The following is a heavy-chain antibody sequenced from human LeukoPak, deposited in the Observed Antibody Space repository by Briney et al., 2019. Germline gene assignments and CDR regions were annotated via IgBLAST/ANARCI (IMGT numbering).Heavy chain of an antibody. J-gene: IGHJ4*02. CDR3: AKDPMTTVIYYFEY. Sequence: GGSLRLSCAASGFTFSSYAMSWVRQAPGKGLEWVSAISGSDGSTYYADSVKGRFTISRDNSKDTLYLQMNSLRAEDTAVYYCAKDPMTTVIYYFEYWGQGTLVTVSS. D-gene: IGHD4-17*01. V-gene: IGHV3-23*01. CDR1: GFTFSSYA. CDR2: ISGSDGST.